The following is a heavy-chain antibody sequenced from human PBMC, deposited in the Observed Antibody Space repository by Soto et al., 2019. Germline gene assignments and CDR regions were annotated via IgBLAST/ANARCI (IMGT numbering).Heavy chain of an antibody. J-gene: IGHJ6*02. Sequence: EVQLVESGGGLVQPGGSLRLSCAASGFTFSSYSMNWVRQAPGTGLEWVSYISSSSSTIYYADSVKGRFTISRDNAKNSLYLQVNSLRDEDTAVYYCARDSTLEWLLYGMDVWGQGTPVTVSS. CDR1: GFTFSSYS. CDR2: ISSSSSTI. D-gene: IGHD3-3*01. CDR3: ARDSTLEWLLYGMDV. V-gene: IGHV3-48*02.